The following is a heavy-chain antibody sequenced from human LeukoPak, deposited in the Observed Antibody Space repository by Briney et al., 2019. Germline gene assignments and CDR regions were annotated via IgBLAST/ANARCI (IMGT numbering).Heavy chain of an antibody. Sequence: SETLSLTCAVSGASISSYYWSWIRQPAGKGLEWIGRIYTSGSTNYNPSLKSRVTMSVDTSKNQFSLKLSSVTAADTAVYYCASFGVFQYLDYWGQGTLVTVSS. D-gene: IGHD2-8*01. CDR2: IYTSGST. J-gene: IGHJ4*02. CDR3: ASFGVFQYLDY. V-gene: IGHV4-4*07. CDR1: GASISSYY.